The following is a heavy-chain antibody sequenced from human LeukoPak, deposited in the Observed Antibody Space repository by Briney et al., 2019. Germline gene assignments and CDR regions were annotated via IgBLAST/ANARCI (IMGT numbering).Heavy chain of an antibody. D-gene: IGHD3-3*01. V-gene: IGHV4-39*07. J-gene: IGHJ5*02. CDR2: IYYSGST. Sequence: SETLSLTCTVSGGSISSSSYYWGWIRQPPGKGLEWIGSIYYSGSTYYNPSLKSRVTISVDRSKNQFSLKLSSVTAADTAVYYCARNHYDFWSGYSNWFDPWGQGTLVTVSS. CDR1: GGSISSSSYY. CDR3: ARNHYDFWSGYSNWFDP.